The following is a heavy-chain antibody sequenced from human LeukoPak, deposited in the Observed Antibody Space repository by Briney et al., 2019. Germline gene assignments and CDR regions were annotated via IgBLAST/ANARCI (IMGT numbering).Heavy chain of an antibody. D-gene: IGHD6-13*01. CDR2: INSDGSST. CDR3: ARDGPQQLGVFDY. CDR1: GFTFSSYW. V-gene: IGHV3-74*01. Sequence: PGGSLRLSCAASGFTFSSYWMHWVRQAPGKGLVWVSRINSDGSSTSYADSVKGRFTISRDNAKSTLYLQMNSLRAEDTAVYYCARDGPQQLGVFDYWGQGTLVTVSS. J-gene: IGHJ4*02.